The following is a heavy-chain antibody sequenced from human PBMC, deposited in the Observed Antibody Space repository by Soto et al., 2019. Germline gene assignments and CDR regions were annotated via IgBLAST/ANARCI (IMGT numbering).Heavy chain of an antibody. CDR3: VKSGSDFWSAYYDF. CDR2: ISGNGRST. CDR1: GFTFRSYA. D-gene: IGHD3-3*01. Sequence: GSLRLSCSASGFTFRSYAMHWVRQAPGKGLEYVSAISGNGRSTYYADSVKGRFTISRDNSKNTLYLQMSSLSPDDTALYYCVKSGSDFWSAYYDFWGQGTLVTVSS. J-gene: IGHJ4*02. V-gene: IGHV3-64D*06.